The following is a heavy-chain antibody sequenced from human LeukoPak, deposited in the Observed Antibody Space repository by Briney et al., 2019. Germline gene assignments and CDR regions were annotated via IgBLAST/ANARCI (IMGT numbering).Heavy chain of an antibody. CDR3: ARDRGLYYDILTGYYPYYFDY. Sequence: GASVKVSCKASGYTFTGYYVHWVRQAPGQGLEWMGRMNPSSGVTYYAQKFEGRVTMTRNTSINTAYMELRSLRSDDTAVYYCARDRGLYYDILTGYYPYYFDYWGQGTLVTVSS. J-gene: IGHJ4*02. CDR1: GYTFTGYY. D-gene: IGHD3-9*01. V-gene: IGHV1-2*06. CDR2: MNPSSGVT.